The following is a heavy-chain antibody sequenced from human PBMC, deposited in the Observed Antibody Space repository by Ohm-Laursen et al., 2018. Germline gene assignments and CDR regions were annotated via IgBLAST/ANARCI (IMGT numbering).Heavy chain of an antibody. J-gene: IGHJ4*02. CDR3: ATSWGGYGGRWFDY. CDR1: GFTFSAYY. D-gene: IGHD1-26*01. V-gene: IGHV3-11*01. CDR2: ISQTGGIT. Sequence: SLRLSCAASGFTFSAYYMAWMRQAPGKGLEWLSHISQTGGITYYTDSVKGRFTVSRDNAQNSVYLEMHSLRAEDTAVFHCATSWGGYGGRWFDYWGQGTLVTVSS.